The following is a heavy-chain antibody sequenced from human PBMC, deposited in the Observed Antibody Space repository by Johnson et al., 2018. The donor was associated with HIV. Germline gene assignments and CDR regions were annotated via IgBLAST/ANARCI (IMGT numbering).Heavy chain of an antibody. Sequence: VQLVESGGGLIQPGGSLRLSCAASAFTVSSNYMSWVRQAPGRGLEWVSVIYSGGSIYYTDSVKGRFTISRDNSKNTLYLQMNSLRAEDTAVYYCAREANAFDIWGQGIMVTVSS. CDR2: IYSGGSI. J-gene: IGHJ3*02. CDR3: AREANAFDI. V-gene: IGHV3-53*01. CDR1: AFTVSSNY.